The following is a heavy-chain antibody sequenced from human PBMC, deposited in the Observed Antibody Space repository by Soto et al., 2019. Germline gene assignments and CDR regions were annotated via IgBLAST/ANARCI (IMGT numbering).Heavy chain of an antibody. CDR3: AXTXRIQLWATYYYYYGMDV. J-gene: IGHJ6*02. CDR1: GFTFSSYA. D-gene: IGHD5-18*01. Sequence: EVQLLESGGGLVQPGGSLRLSCAASGFTFSSYAMSWVRQAPGKGLEWVSAISGSGGSTYYADSVKGRFTISRDNSKNPLYLQMXSLRAEXXXXXXXAXTXRIQLWATYYYYYGMDVWGQGTTVTVSS. V-gene: IGHV3-23*01. CDR2: ISGSGGST.